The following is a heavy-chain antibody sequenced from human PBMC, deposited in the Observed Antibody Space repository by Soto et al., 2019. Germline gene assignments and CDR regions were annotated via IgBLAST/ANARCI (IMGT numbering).Heavy chain of an antibody. CDR2: IHHGGST. D-gene: IGHD3-10*01. J-gene: IGHJ4*02. Sequence: SETLSLICAVNGGPFGGFYWTWIRRSPGKGLEWIGEIHHGGSTNYNPSLKSRVTMSLDTSKNQFSLKLTSVTAADTAVYYCARGYRISMVILTTNYFDSWGQGTPVTVYS. CDR3: ARGYRISMVILTTNYFDS. CDR1: GGPFGGFY. V-gene: IGHV4-34*01.